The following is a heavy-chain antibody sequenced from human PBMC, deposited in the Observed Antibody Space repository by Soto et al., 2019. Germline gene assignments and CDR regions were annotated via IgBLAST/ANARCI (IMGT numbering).Heavy chain of an antibody. J-gene: IGHJ6*03. CDR3: ARQRLHDYRTSFPRGKDYYYYYMDV. CDR2: INHSGST. Sequence: SETLSLTCAVYGGSFSGYYWSWIRQPPGKGLEWIGEINHSGSTNYNPSLKSRVTISVDTSKNQFSLKLSSVTAADTAVYYCARQRLHDYRTSFPRGKDYYYYYMDVWGKGTTVTV. CDR1: GGSFSGYY. V-gene: IGHV4-34*01. D-gene: IGHD4-4*01.